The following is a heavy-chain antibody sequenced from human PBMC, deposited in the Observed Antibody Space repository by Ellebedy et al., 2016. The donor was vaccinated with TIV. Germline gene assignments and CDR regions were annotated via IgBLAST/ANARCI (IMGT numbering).Heavy chain of an antibody. J-gene: IGHJ3*02. CDR1: GFSFNSYW. D-gene: IGHD4-17*01. CDR3: ATDGSYGDYLSPTHAFVM. Sequence: GESLKISCAASGFSFNSYWMTWVRQAPGKGLDLVANINQGGSVKYYVDSVRGRFTISRDNAKNSLYLQMNSLRAEDTAVYYCATDGSYGDYLSPTHAFVMWGRGTLVTVSA. CDR2: INQGGSVK. V-gene: IGHV3-7*01.